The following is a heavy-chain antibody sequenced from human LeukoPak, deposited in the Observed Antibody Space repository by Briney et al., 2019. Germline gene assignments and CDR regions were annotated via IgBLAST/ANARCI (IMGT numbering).Heavy chain of an antibody. V-gene: IGHV3-30*04. CDR3: ARDRGYYGSGSYYGSHFYYGMDV. Sequence: PGGSLRLSCAASGFTFSSYAMHWVRQAPGKGMEWVAVISYDGSNKYYADSVKGRFTISRDNSKNTLYLQMNSLRAEDTAVYYCARDRGYYGSGSYYGSHFYYGMDVWGQGTTVTVSS. D-gene: IGHD3-10*01. CDR2: ISYDGSNK. CDR1: GFTFSSYA. J-gene: IGHJ6*02.